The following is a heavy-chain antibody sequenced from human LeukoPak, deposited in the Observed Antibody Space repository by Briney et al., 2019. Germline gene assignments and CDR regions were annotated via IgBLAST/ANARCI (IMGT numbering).Heavy chain of an antibody. CDR1: GYTFTSNY. D-gene: IGHD6-19*01. Sequence: GASVKVSCKASGYTFTSNYINWVRQAPGQGLEWMGLINPSGGSTNYAQKLQGRVTMTTDTSTSTAYMELRSLRSDDTAVYYCARVSAVAGHDYWGQGTLVTVSS. J-gene: IGHJ4*02. CDR3: ARVSAVAGHDY. CDR2: INPSGGST. V-gene: IGHV1-46*01.